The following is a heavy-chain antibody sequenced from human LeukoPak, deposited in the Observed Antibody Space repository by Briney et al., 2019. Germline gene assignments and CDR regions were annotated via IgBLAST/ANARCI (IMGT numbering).Heavy chain of an antibody. Sequence: ASVKVSCTASGGTLSSYAISWVRQARGQGLEWMGGIIPIFGTANYAQEFQGMGPITANESTSTAYMELSSLRSEDTAVYYCARERITMVRGVIALGHWFDPWGQGTLVTVSS. CDR3: ARERITMVRGVIALGHWFDP. D-gene: IGHD3-10*01. CDR1: GGTLSSYA. CDR2: IIPIFGTA. V-gene: IGHV1-69*01. J-gene: IGHJ5*02.